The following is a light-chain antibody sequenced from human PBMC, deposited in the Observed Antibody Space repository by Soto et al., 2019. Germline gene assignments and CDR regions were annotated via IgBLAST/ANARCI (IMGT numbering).Light chain of an antibody. Sequence: QSVLTHPPSVSWAPGHMVTISCTGSSSNIGAGYDVHWYQQLPGTAPQLLIYGDTIRPSGVPDRFSGSKSGSSASLAITGLQAEDEGDYYCQSYDSSLSGSYVFGTGTKVTVL. CDR3: QSYDSSLSGSYV. CDR2: GDT. V-gene: IGLV1-40*01. J-gene: IGLJ1*01. CDR1: SSNIGAGYD.